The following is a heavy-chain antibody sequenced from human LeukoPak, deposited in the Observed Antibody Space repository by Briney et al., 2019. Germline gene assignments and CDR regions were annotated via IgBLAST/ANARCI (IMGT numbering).Heavy chain of an antibody. Sequence: RASVKVSCKASGYTFTGYYMHWVRQAPGQGLEWMGWINPNSGGTNYAQKFQGRVTMTRDTSISTAYMELSRLRSDDTAVYYCARSSIAARGRFDNWGQGTLVTVSS. J-gene: IGHJ4*02. CDR2: INPNSGGT. CDR1: GYTFTGYY. D-gene: IGHD6-6*01. CDR3: ARSSIAARGRFDN. V-gene: IGHV1-2*02.